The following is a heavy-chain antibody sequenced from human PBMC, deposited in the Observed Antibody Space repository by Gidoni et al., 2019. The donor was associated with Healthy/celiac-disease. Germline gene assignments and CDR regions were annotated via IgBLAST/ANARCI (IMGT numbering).Heavy chain of an antibody. D-gene: IGHD3-10*01. Sequence: VQPVEPGGGPAMPGASLRLSCPSSGSTFSSDSKNGVRLAPGKGVGWISSSSSSSSYIYYADSVESRFTISRDNAKNSLCMQMNSLRAEDTAVYYCARVVRRALNYFDYWGQGTLVTVSS. CDR2: SSSSSSYI. J-gene: IGHJ4*02. CDR1: GSTFSSDS. V-gene: IGHV3-21*01. CDR3: ARVVRRALNYFDY.